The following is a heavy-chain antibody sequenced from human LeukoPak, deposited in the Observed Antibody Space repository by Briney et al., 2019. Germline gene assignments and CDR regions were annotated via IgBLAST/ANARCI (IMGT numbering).Heavy chain of an antibody. CDR3: ARDPSNTSGWETWFDP. CDR1: GYTFTSHG. CDR2: ISAYNGDT. V-gene: IGHV1-18*01. J-gene: IGHJ5*02. Sequence: ASVKVSCKASGYTFTSHGISWVRQAPGQGLEWMGWISAYNGDTKYAQNLQGRVTLTTYTSTTTAYLELRSLTSDDTAVYYCARDPSNTSGWETWFDPWGQGTLVTVSS. D-gene: IGHD6-19*01.